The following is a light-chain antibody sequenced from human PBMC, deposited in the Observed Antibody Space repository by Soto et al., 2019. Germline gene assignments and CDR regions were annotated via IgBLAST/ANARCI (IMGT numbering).Light chain of an antibody. CDR2: EVS. CDR3: SSFTTSGTHL. CDR1: SSDVGSFVY. V-gene: IGLV2-14*01. J-gene: IGLJ2*01. Sequence: QSVLTQPASVSGSPGQSITISCTGTSSDVGSFVYVSWSQQHPGKAPKLILYEVSNRPSGVSNRFSGSKSGNTASLTSSGLQAEDEADYFCSSFTTSGTHLFGGGIKLTVL.